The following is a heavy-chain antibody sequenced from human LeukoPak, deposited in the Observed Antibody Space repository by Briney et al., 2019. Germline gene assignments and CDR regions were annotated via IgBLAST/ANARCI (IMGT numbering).Heavy chain of an antibody. CDR3: AREPPVNMDV. J-gene: IGHJ6*03. CDR1: GFTFSSYS. CDR2: ITSSGRYI. V-gene: IGHV3-21*01. Sequence: GGSLRLSCAASGFTFSSYSMNWVRQAPGKGLEWVSSITSSGRYIYYADSVKGRFTISRDNSENSLYLQMNSLRAEDTAVYYCAREPPVNMDVWGKGTTVTVSS. D-gene: IGHD4-17*01.